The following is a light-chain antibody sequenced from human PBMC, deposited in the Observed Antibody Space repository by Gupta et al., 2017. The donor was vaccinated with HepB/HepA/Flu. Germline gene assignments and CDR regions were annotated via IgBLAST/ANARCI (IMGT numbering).Light chain of an antibody. CDR1: QSVRSH. J-gene: IGKJ1*01. Sequence: IVLTPHPVNLSLSPGERATVSYRASQSVRSHLAWYQKKPGQPPRFLIYDASKRATGIPVRFSGSGSGTDFTLTISSLEPEDSAVYYCQQRNNWPWTFGQGTKVEIK. CDR2: DAS. CDR3: QQRNNWPWT. V-gene: IGKV3-11*01.